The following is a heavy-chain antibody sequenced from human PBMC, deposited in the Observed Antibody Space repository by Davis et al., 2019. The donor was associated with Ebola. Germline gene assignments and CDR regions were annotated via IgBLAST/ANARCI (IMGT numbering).Heavy chain of an antibody. V-gene: IGHV4-59*12. CDR3: ARVAYYDFWSGYSFDY. J-gene: IGHJ4*02. D-gene: IGHD3-3*01. CDR2: IYYSGST. Sequence: PSETLSLTCTVSGGSISSYYWSWIRQPPGKGLEWIGYIYYSGSTNYNPSLKSRVTISVDTSKNQFSLKLSSVTAADTAVYYCARVAYYDFWSGYSFDYWGQGTLVTVSS. CDR1: GGSISSYY.